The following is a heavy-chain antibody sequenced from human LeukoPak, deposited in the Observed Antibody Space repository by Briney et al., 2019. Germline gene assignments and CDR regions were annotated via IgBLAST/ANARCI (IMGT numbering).Heavy chain of an antibody. J-gene: IGHJ4*02. V-gene: IGHV1-2*02. CDR2: INPNSGGT. D-gene: IGHD3-22*01. Sequence: ASVKVSCKASGYTFTGYYMHWVRQAPGQGLEWMGWINPNSGGTNYAQKFQGRVTMTRDTSISTAYMELSRLRSDDTAVYYSAREGYYDSSGYQYWGQGTLVTVSS. CDR1: GYTFTGYY. CDR3: AREGYYDSSGYQY.